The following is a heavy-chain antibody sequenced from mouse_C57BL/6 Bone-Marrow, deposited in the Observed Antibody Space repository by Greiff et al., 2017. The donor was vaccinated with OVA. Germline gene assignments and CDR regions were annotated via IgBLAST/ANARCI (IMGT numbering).Heavy chain of an antibody. CDR2: IYPSDSAT. CDR3: ARSHYYGSSYDAMDY. CDR1: GYTFTSYW. D-gene: IGHD1-1*01. Sequence: QVQLQQPGAELVRPGSSVKLSCKASGYTFTSYWMDWVKQRPGQGLEWIGNIYPSDSATHYNQKFKDKATLTVDKSSSTASMQLSSLTSEDSAVYYCARSHYYGSSYDAMDYWGQGTSVTVSS. J-gene: IGHJ4*01. V-gene: IGHV1-61*01.